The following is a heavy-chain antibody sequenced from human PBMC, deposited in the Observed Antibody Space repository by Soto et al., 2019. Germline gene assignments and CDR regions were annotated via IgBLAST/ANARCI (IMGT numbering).Heavy chain of an antibody. Sequence: QVQLVQSGAEVKKPGASVKVSCKASGYTFTTYAMHWVRQAPGQRLEWMGWIHAGNDNTRYSQKFQVRVTLTSDTSASTAYMEISSLRSEDTAVYYFARETLIRGITGFSFWGQGTLVTVSS. V-gene: IGHV1-3*01. CDR1: GYTFTTYA. CDR3: ARETLIRGITGFSF. D-gene: IGHD3-10*01. J-gene: IGHJ4*02. CDR2: IHAGNDNT.